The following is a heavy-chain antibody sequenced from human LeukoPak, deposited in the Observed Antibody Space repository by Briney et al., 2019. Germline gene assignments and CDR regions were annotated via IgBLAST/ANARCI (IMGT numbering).Heavy chain of an antibody. CDR2: MYYSGST. D-gene: IGHD6-13*01. CDR3: ARWRGDAGTGGADN. J-gene: IGHJ4*02. Sequence: SETLSLTCHVSGGSIHNSDYYWAWIRQPPGERLEWIGSMYYSGSTYYNPSLKSRVSISGDTSKNQFSLKWTSVTAADTAMYYCARWRGDAGTGGADNWGQGTLVTVSS. CDR1: GGSIHNSDYY. V-gene: IGHV4-39*07.